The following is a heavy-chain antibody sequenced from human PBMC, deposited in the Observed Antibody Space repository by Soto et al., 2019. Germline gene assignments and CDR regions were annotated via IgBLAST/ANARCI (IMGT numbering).Heavy chain of an antibody. CDR1: GGSITGIVGYH. Sequence: SETLSLTCTVSGGSITGIVGYHWTWIRQPPGKGLEWIGYLYYSGSTNYNPSLKSRVTISGDTSKNQFSLKLTSVTAADTAVYYCASRGYNYGPLDYWGQGALVTVSS. J-gene: IGHJ4*02. V-gene: IGHV4-61*08. CDR2: LYYSGST. CDR3: ASRGYNYGPLDY. D-gene: IGHD5-18*01.